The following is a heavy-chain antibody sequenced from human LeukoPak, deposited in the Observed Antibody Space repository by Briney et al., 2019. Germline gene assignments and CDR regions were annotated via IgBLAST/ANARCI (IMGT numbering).Heavy chain of an antibody. CDR1: GFTFSNYT. CDR3: ARGPTYYDILTGYTI. Sequence: GGSLRLSCAASGFTFSNYTIHWVRQAPGKGLEWVAVISYDGSNKYYADSVKGRFTISRDNSKNTLYLQMNSLRTEDTAVYYCARGPTYYDILTGYTIWGQGTLVTVSS. V-gene: IGHV3-30-3*01. D-gene: IGHD3-9*01. CDR2: ISYDGSNK. J-gene: IGHJ4*02.